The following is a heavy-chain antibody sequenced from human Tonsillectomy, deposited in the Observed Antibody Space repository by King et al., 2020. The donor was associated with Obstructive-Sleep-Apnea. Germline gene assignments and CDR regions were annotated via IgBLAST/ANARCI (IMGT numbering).Heavy chain of an antibody. D-gene: IGHD6-13*01. CDR2: IHYSGST. CDR1: GGSISSYY. Sequence: QLQESGPGLVKPSETLSLTCTVFGGSISSYYWSWIRQSPGKGLEWIGYIHYSGSTNYNPSLKSRITISVDTSKNQFSLKPNSVTAADTAVYYCARWGGIAATGNDYWGQGTLVTVSS. J-gene: IGHJ4*02. V-gene: IGHV4-59*08. CDR3: ARWGGIAATGNDY.